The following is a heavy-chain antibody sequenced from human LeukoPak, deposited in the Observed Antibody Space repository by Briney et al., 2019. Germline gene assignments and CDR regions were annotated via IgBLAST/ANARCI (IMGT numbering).Heavy chain of an antibody. CDR3: ARYVDTAMVFDY. CDR2: IYSGGST. V-gene: IGHV3-53*01. CDR1: GFTFSSYG. Sequence: PGGSLRLSCAASGFTFSSYGMHWVRQAPGKGLEWVSVIYSGGSTYYADSVKGRFTISRDNSKNTLYLQMNSLRAEDTAVYYCARYVDTAMVFDYWGQGTLVTVSS. D-gene: IGHD5-18*01. J-gene: IGHJ4*02.